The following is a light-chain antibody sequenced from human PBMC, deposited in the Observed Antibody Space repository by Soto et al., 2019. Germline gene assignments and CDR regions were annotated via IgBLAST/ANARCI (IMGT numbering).Light chain of an antibody. CDR1: INDVGGYNY. CDR2: QVT. V-gene: IGLV2-8*01. J-gene: IGLJ1*01. CDR3: MSYAGGNRCV. Sequence: QSALTQPPSASGSPGQSVTISCAGTINDVGGYNYVSWYQQHPGKVPQLMIYQVTKRPSGVPDRFSASKSDTTASLTISGLQAEDEGDYYCMSYAGGNRCVFGTGTKVTVL.